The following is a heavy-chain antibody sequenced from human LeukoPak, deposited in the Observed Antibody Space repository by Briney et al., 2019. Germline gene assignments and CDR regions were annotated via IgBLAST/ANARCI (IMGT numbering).Heavy chain of an antibody. D-gene: IGHD3-22*01. CDR2: IYYSGST. Sequence: SETLSLTCIVSGGSIGSYYWSWIRQPPGKGLEWIGHIYYSGSTDYNPSLGSRVTISVDTSKNQFSLRLSSVTAADTAVYYCARDRSDGSGYYGYYFDYWGQGTLVSVSS. V-gene: IGHV4-59*01. CDR1: GGSIGSYY. J-gene: IGHJ4*02. CDR3: ARDRSDGSGYYGYYFDY.